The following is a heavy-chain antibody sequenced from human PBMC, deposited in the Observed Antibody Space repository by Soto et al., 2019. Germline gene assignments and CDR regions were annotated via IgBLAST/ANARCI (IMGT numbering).Heavy chain of an antibody. CDR3: ARVGRQYYYGGFPVY. J-gene: IGHJ4*02. D-gene: IGHD3-10*01. CDR2: ISGYNGNT. Sequence: QVQLVQSGAEVKKPGASVKVSCKASGYTFTSYSISWVRQAPGQGLEWMGWISGYNGNTNYAQKLQGRVTMTTDTSTSTAYMDLRSLRSDDTAVYFCARVGRQYYYGGFPVYWGQGTLVTVSS. V-gene: IGHV1-18*04. CDR1: GYTFTSYS.